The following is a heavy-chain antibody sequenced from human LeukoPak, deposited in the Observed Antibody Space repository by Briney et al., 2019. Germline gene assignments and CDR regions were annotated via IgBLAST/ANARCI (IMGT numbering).Heavy chain of an antibody. Sequence: KPSETLSLTCTVSGVSITTYYWSWIRQPPGKGLEWIGFIYYSGNTNYNPSLKSRVTISVDTPKNQFSLKLSSVTAADTAVYYCARAYTSWSFDYWGQGTLVTVSS. J-gene: IGHJ4*02. CDR1: GVSITTYY. CDR2: IYYSGNT. V-gene: IGHV4-59*01. CDR3: ARAYTSWSFDY. D-gene: IGHD2-2*02.